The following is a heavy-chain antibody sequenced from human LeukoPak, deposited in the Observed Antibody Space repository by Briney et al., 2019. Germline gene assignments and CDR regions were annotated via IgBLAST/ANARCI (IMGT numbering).Heavy chain of an antibody. CDR3: ARHVHYGDYVLSP. J-gene: IGHJ5*02. D-gene: IGHD4-17*01. CDR1: GYSFTNYL. Sequence: GESLKISCKGSGYSFTNYLIGWVRQMPGKGLEWMGIIYPGDSDTRYSPSFQGQVTISADKSISTAYLQWSSLKASDTAMYYCARHVHYGDYVLSPWGQGTLVTVSS. V-gene: IGHV5-51*01. CDR2: IYPGDSDT.